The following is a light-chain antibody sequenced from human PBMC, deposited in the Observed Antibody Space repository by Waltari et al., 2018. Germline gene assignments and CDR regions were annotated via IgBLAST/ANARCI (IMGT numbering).Light chain of an antibody. V-gene: IGLV2-8*01. Sequence: QSALTQLPSASGSPGQSVTISCTGTSSDVGAYNYVSWYQQHPGNAPKLMVYEVSKRPPGVPDRFSGSTSGNTASLTVSGLQAEDEADYFCSSYAGSKYVFGTGTKLTVL. CDR2: EVS. J-gene: IGLJ1*01. CDR3: SSYAGSKYV. CDR1: SSDVGAYNY.